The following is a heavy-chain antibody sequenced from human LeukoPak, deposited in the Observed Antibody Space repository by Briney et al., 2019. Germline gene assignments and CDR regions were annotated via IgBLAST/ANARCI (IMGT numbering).Heavy chain of an antibody. CDR1: GFTFSSYA. D-gene: IGHD5-24*01. CDR2: ISGSGGST. J-gene: IGHJ4*02. CDR3: AKVATMALCPVDF. Sequence: GGSLRLSCAASGFTFSSYAMSWVRQAPGKGLEWVSSISGSGGSTNYADSVKGRFTISRDNSKNTLYLRMNSLRAEDTAVYYCAKVATMALCPVDFWGQGTLVAVSS. V-gene: IGHV3-23*01.